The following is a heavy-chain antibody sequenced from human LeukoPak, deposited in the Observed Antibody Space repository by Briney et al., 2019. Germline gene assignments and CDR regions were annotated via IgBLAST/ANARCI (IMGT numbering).Heavy chain of an antibody. CDR3: ARVPRERFGEIDWFDP. D-gene: IGHD3-10*01. J-gene: IGHJ5*02. CDR2: IYYSGST. Sequence: SETLSLTCTVSGGSISSYYWSWIRQPPWKGLEWIGYIYYSGSTNYNPSLKSRVTISVDTSKNQFSLKLSSVTAADTAVYYCARVPRERFGEIDWFDPWGQGTLVTVSS. CDR1: GGSISSYY. V-gene: IGHV4-59*01.